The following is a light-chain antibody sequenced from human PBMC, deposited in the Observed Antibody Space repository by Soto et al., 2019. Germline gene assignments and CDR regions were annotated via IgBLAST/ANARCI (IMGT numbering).Light chain of an antibody. Sequence: QSVLTQPASVSGSPGQSITISCTGSSNDIGTYEYVSWHQHHPGRAPKLIIFGVNDRPSGISDRCSGSKSGNTASLTIFGLQLEDEAVYYCRSYTTGSTPPGVFCTGTKVPV. V-gene: IGLV2-14*01. CDR2: GVN. CDR3: RSYTTGSTPPGV. J-gene: IGLJ1*01. CDR1: SNDIGTYEY.